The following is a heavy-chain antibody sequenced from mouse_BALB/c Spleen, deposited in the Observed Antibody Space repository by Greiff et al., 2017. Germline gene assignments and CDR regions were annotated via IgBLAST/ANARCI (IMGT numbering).Heavy chain of an antibody. J-gene: IGHJ2*01. CDR3: ARGMGGNFLDY. D-gene: IGHD2-1*01. CDR1: GFTFSSYA. Sequence: EVQRVESGGGLVKPGGSLKLSCAASGFTFSSYAMSWVRQTPEKRLEWVASISSGGSTYYPDSVTGRFTISRDNARNILYLQMSSLRAEDTAMYYCARGMGGNFLDYWGQGTTLTVSS. CDR2: ISSGGST. V-gene: IGHV5-6-5*01.